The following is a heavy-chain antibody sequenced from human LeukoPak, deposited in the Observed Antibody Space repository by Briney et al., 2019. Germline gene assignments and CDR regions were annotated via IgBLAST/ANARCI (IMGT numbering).Heavy chain of an antibody. CDR1: GFTVSSNY. CDR2: IYSGGST. Sequence: GGSLRLSCAASGFTVSSNYMSWVRQAPGKGLEWVSVIYSGGSTYYADSVKGRFTISRDNSKNTLYLQMNSLRAEDTAVYYCASHLLEYSSSSKDFDYWGQGTLVTVSS. J-gene: IGHJ4*02. D-gene: IGHD6-6*01. V-gene: IGHV3-53*01. CDR3: ASHLLEYSSSSKDFDY.